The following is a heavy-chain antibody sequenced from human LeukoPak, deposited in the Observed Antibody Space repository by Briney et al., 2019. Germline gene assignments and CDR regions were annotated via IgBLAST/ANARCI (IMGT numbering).Heavy chain of an antibody. CDR3: AKVIGQYYYDSSGYSIFDY. CDR2: VSGSGGST. V-gene: IGHV3-23*01. CDR1: GFTFSNYA. J-gene: IGHJ4*02. Sequence: GGPLRLSCAASGFTFSNYAMSWVRQAPGKGLEWVSTVSGSGGSTYYEDSVKGRFTISRDNSKNTLYLQMNSLRGEDTALYYCAKVIGQYYYDSSGYSIFDYWGQGTLVTASS. D-gene: IGHD3-22*01.